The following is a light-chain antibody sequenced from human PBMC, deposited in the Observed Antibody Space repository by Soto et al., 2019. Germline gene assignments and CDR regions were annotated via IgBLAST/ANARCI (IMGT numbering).Light chain of an antibody. Sequence: DIVMTQSPLSLPVAPGEPASISCGASQSLLHSNGYTFLNWYLQKPGQSPHLLIYMTSNRASGVPDRFSGSGAGTDFVLKISRVEAEDVGVYYCMQTLRTPFTFGPGTKVDIK. CDR2: MTS. V-gene: IGKV2-28*01. J-gene: IGKJ3*01. CDR3: MQTLRTPFT. CDR1: QSLLHSNGYTF.